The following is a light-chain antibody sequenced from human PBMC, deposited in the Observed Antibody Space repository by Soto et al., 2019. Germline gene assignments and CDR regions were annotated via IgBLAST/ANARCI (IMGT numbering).Light chain of an antibody. CDR3: QQYGRSPLLYT. Sequence: EIVLTQSPGTLSLSPGERATLSCRASQSVNSNFLAWYQQKPGQAPRLLVYGSSTRAAGAPDRFSGSGSGTVFALTISRLEPEDFAVYYCQQYGRSPLLYTFGQGTKLGVK. V-gene: IGKV3-20*01. J-gene: IGKJ2*01. CDR1: QSVNSNF. CDR2: GSS.